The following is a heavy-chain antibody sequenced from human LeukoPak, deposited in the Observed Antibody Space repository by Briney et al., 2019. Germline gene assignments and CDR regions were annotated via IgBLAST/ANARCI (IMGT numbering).Heavy chain of an antibody. CDR1: GFTFSSYG. CDR2: ISSDGGST. V-gene: IGHV3-64D*06. Sequence: GGSLRLSCSASGFTFSSYGIHWVRQAPGKGLEYVSAISSDGGSTYYADSVKGRFTISRDNSKNTLYLQVRSLRAEDTAVYYCVPLYHGGVAYWGQGTLVTVSS. CDR3: VPLYHGGVAY. J-gene: IGHJ4*02. D-gene: IGHD3-16*02.